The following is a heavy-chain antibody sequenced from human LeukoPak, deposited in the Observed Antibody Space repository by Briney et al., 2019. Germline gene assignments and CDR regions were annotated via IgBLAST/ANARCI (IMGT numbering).Heavy chain of an antibody. J-gene: IGHJ4*02. CDR2: ISSSSSYI. CDR1: GFTFSSYS. D-gene: IGHD4-23*01. CDR3: ARDKGGNGYFDY. V-gene: IGHV3-21*01. Sequence: GGSVRLSCAASGFTFSSYSMNWVRQAPGKGLEWVSSISSSSSYIYYADSVKGRFTISRDNAKNSLYLQMNSLRAEDTAVYYCARDKGGNGYFDYWGQGTLVTVSS.